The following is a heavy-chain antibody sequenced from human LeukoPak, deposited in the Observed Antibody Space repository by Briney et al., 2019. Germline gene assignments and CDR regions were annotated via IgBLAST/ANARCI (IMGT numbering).Heavy chain of an antibody. CDR1: GFTFSNYA. Sequence: PGRSLRLSCAASGFTFSNYAMHWVRQAPGKGLEWVAVISYDVSNKYYADSVKGRFTTSRDNSKNTLYLQMNSLRAEDTAVYFCAKREGAYDYGDYGLFDYWGQGTLVTVSS. V-gene: IGHV3-30*18. CDR2: ISYDVSNK. CDR3: AKREGAYDYGDYGLFDY. J-gene: IGHJ4*02. D-gene: IGHD4-17*01.